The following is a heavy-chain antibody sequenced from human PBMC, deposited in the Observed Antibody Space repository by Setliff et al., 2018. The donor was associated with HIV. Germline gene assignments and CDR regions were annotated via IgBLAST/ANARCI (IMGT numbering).Heavy chain of an antibody. D-gene: IGHD6-6*01. CDR1: GFTFSNAW. Sequence: GGSLRLSCAASGFTFSNAWMTWVRQAPGKGLEWVARIRNKKNGGTTYYAAPVEGRVTISRDESKNMAYLQMNSLKIEDTALYFCSINSPLSSWGQGTLVTVSS. V-gene: IGHV3-15*01. CDR3: SINSPLSS. J-gene: IGHJ4*02. CDR2: IRNKKNGGTT.